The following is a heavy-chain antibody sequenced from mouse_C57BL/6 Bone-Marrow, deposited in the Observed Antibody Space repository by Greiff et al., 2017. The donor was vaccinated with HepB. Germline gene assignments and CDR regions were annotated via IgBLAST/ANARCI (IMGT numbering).Heavy chain of an antibody. Sequence: EVKLVESGGGLVKPGGSLKLSCAASGFTFSDYGMHWVRQAPEKGLEWVAYISSGSSTIYYADTVKGRFTISRDNAKNNLFLHMTSLRSEDTAMYYCARGDGYYVWYFDVCGTGTTVTVSS. V-gene: IGHV5-17*01. J-gene: IGHJ1*03. D-gene: IGHD2-3*01. CDR3: ARGDGYYVWYFDV. CDR2: ISSGSSTI. CDR1: GFTFSDYG.